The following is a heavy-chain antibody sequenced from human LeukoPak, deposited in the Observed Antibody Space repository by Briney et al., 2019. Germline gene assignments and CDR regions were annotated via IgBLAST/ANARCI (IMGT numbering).Heavy chain of an antibody. Sequence: SETLSLTCTVSGGSISSYYWSWIRQPPGKGLEWIGSTYYSGSTYYNPSLKSRVTISVDTSKNQFSLKLSSVTAADTAVYYCARYLSWLVHDYWGQGTLVTVSS. J-gene: IGHJ4*02. CDR1: GGSISSYY. CDR2: TYYSGST. CDR3: ARYLSWLVHDY. V-gene: IGHV4-39*07. D-gene: IGHD6-19*01.